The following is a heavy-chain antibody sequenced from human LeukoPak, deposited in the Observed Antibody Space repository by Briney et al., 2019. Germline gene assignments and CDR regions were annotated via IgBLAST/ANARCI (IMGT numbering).Heavy chain of an antibody. J-gene: IGHJ4*02. D-gene: IGHD2-15*01. Sequence: SETLSLTCAVYGGSFSGYYWSWIRQPPGKGLEWIGEINHSGSTNYNPSLKSRVTISVDTSKNQFSLKLSSVTAADTAVYYRARAPPVVVVAGFDYWGQGTLVTVSS. CDR2: INHSGST. V-gene: IGHV4-34*01. CDR1: GGSFSGYY. CDR3: ARAPPVVVVAGFDY.